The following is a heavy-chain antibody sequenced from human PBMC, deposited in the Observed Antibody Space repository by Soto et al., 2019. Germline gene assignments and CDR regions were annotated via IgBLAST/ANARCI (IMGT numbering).Heavy chain of an antibody. V-gene: IGHV3-30*18. D-gene: IGHD2-2*01. J-gene: IGHJ3*02. CDR2: ISYDGSNK. CDR1: GFTFSSYG. CDR3: AKDFSVWYQLPDI. Sequence: QVQLVESGGGVVQPGRSLRLSCAASGFTFSSYGMHWVRQAPGKRLEWVAVISYDGSNKYYADSVKGRFTISRDNSKNTLYRQMNSPRAEDTAVYYCAKDFSVWYQLPDIWGQGTMVTVSS.